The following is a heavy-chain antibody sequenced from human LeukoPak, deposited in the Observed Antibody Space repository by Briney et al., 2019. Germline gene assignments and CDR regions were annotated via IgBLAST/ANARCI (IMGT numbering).Heavy chain of an antibody. CDR3: ARVPYSNYRFDY. Sequence: GGSLRLSCAASGFTFSSYEMNWVRQAPGKGLEWVSYISSSGSTIYYADSVKGRFTISRDNAKNSLYLQMNSLRAEDTAVYYCARVPYSNYRFDYWGQGTLVTVSS. CDR2: ISSSGSTI. D-gene: IGHD4-11*01. J-gene: IGHJ4*02. V-gene: IGHV3-48*03. CDR1: GFTFSSYE.